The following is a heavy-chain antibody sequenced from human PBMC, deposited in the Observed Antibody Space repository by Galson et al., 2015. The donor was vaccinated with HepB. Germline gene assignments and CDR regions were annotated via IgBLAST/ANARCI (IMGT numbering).Heavy chain of an antibody. CDR3: ARQSYDILTGYYMGAFDI. CDR1: GYSFTSYW. J-gene: IGHJ3*02. Sequence: QSGAEVKKPGESLKISCKGSGYSFTSYWIGWVRQMPGKGLEWMGIIYPGDSDTRYSPSFQGQVTISADKSISTAYLQWSSLKASDTAMYYCARQSYDILTGYYMGAFDIWGQGTMVTVSS. V-gene: IGHV5-51*01. D-gene: IGHD3-9*01. CDR2: IYPGDSDT.